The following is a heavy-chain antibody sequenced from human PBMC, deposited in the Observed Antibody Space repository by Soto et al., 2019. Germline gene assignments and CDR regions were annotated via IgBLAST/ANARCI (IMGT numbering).Heavy chain of an antibody. CDR2: IYYNGSS. CDR3: ARLNDYVEFFQH. J-gene: IGHJ1*01. CDR1: NISITTDLDY. V-gene: IGHV4-39*01. D-gene: IGHD4-17*01. Sequence: ASETLSLTCTVSNISITTDLDYWGWVRQPPGKGLEWIGYIYYNGSSYYNPSLKSRVTISVDTSKNKFSLRLYSVTAADTAVYYCARLNDYVEFFQHWGQGTLVTVSS.